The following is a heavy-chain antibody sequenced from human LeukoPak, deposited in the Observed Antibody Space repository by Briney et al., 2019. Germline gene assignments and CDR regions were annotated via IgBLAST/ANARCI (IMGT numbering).Heavy chain of an antibody. D-gene: IGHD3-3*02. V-gene: IGHV3-66*02. CDR3: TRDSFFGVVSESNGPFDY. CDR1: GFPVSSNY. J-gene: IGHJ4*02. CDR2: IYSGGRT. Sequence: GGTLRLSCAASGFPVSSNYMSWVRQAPGKGLEWVSVIYSGGRTYYADSVKGRFTISRDNSKNTLYLQMNSLRAEDTAVYYCTRDSFFGVVSESNGPFDYWGQGTLVTVSS.